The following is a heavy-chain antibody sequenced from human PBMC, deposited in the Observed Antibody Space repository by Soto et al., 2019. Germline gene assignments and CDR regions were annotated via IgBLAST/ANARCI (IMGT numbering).Heavy chain of an antibody. CDR2: IGADNGDT. V-gene: IGHV1-18*01. J-gene: IGHJ5*02. Sequence: QVQLVQSGAEVKKPGASVKVSCKASGYTFSTYGFSWVRQAPGQGLEWMGWIGADNGDTNYAQNFQGRVTMTTDTSTTTPYMELRSLTSDDTAVYFCERDWKGAEGFDPWGQGTLVTVSS. D-gene: IGHD1-1*01. CDR1: GYTFSTYG. CDR3: ERDWKGAEGFDP.